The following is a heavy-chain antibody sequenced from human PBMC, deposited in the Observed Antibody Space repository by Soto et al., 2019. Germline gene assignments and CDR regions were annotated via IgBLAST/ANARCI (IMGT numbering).Heavy chain of an antibody. CDR2: IYSSGST. Sequence: SETLSIACTVSGGSISSYYWSWIRQPPGKRLEWLGCIYSSGSTKYNPSLRSRVTLSIDTPRSQFSLRLNSVTAADTAVYYCARARYYGAKNDFWGQGTRVTVSS. CDR3: ARARYYGAKNDF. J-gene: IGHJ4*02. D-gene: IGHD1-26*01. CDR1: GGSISSYY. V-gene: IGHV4-59*01.